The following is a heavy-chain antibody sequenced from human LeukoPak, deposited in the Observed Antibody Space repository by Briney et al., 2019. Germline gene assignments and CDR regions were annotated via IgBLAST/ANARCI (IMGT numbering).Heavy chain of an antibody. J-gene: IGHJ4*02. Sequence: SETLSLTCTVSGYSISNGYYWGWSRQSPGKGLEWVGSVSHRGSTYYNPSLRSRVTISVDRSKQKFSLKLTSVTAADTAVYFCARGAEYYAIWRGYAAYSDYWGQGISVTVSS. V-gene: IGHV4-38-2*02. CDR2: VSHRGST. CDR1: GYSISNGYY. D-gene: IGHD3-3*01. CDR3: ARGAEYYAIWRGYAAYSDY.